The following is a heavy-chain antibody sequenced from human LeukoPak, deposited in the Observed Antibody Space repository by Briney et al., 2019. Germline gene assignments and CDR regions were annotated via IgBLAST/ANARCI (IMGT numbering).Heavy chain of an antibody. CDR1: GFTFSSYA. V-gene: IGHV3-23*01. J-gene: IGHJ5*02. Sequence: GGSLRLSCAASGFTFSSYAMSWVRQAPGKALEWVSAISASDGTTFYADSVKGRFTVSRDNSKNTLYLQMNSLRGEDTAVYYCAKDNYGTGRFNWFDPWGQGTLVTVSS. CDR2: ISASDGTT. D-gene: IGHD3-10*01. CDR3: AKDNYGTGRFNWFDP.